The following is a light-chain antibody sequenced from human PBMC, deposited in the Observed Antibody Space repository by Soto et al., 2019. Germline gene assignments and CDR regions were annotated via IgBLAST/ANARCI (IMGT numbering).Light chain of an antibody. CDR3: QQYGSSPPGIT. CDR2: GAS. CDR1: QSVISSS. J-gene: IGKJ5*01. Sequence: EIVLTQSPGTLSLSPGERATLSCRASQSVISSSLAWYQQKPGQAPRLLIYGASSRATGIPDRFSGSGSGTDFTLTISRLEPEDFAVYYCQQYGSSPPGITFGQGTRLEIK. V-gene: IGKV3-20*01.